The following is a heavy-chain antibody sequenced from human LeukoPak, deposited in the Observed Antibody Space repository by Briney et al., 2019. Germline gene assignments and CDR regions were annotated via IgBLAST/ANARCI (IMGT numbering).Heavy chain of an antibody. CDR2: IYYSGST. V-gene: IGHV4-39*07. Sequence: SETLSLTCTVSGGSISSSSYYWGWIRQSPGKGLEWIGTIYYSGSTYYNPSLKSRVTISVDTSKNQFSLKLSSVTAADTAVYYCARDFAYYYGSGSDLTYGMDVWGQGTTVTVSS. CDR1: GGSISSSSYY. CDR3: ARDFAYYYGSGSDLTYGMDV. D-gene: IGHD3-10*01. J-gene: IGHJ6*02.